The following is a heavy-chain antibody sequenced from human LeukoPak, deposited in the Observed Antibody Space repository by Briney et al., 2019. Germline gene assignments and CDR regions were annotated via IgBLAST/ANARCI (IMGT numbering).Heavy chain of an antibody. Sequence: ASVKVSCTVSGSSLTELSLYWVRQAPGKGLEWMGGFDVIDAKTFYAQKFQGRVTMTEDSSTDTAYMELSSLRSDDTAFYYCAARRPYSLLDYWSQGTLLTVSA. CDR3: AARRPYSLLDY. J-gene: IGHJ4*02. CDR2: FDVIDAKT. V-gene: IGHV1-24*01. D-gene: IGHD5-18*01. CDR1: GSSLTELS.